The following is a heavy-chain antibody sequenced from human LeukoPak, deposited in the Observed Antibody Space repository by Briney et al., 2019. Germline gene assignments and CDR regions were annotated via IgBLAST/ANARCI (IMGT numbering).Heavy chain of an antibody. CDR3: ARDHYHKIHSVMVTAPDY. CDR2: INPSGGST. V-gene: IGHV1-46*01. D-gene: IGHD2-21*02. J-gene: IGHJ4*02. CDR1: GYTFTSYS. Sequence: RRASVKVSCKASGYTFTSYSMHWVRQAPGQGLEWMGIINPSGGSTSYAQKFQGRVTMTRDTSTSTVYMELSSLRSEDTAVYYCARDHYHKIHSVMVTAPDYWGQGTLVTVSA.